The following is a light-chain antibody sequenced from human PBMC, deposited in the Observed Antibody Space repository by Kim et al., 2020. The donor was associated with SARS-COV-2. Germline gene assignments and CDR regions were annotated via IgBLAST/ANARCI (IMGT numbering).Light chain of an antibody. CDR2: GAS. V-gene: IGKV3-11*01. CDR3: QQRNNWPIT. CDR1: QGVGSK. Sequence: LSPGERATLSCRTSQGVGSKLDWYQQKPGQAPRLLIYGASNRATGIPGRFSGSGSGTDFTLTISSLEPDDFAVYYCQQRNNWPITFGQGTRLEIK. J-gene: IGKJ5*01.